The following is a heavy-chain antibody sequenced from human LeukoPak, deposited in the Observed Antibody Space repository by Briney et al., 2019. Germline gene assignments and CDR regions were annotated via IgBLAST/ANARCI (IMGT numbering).Heavy chain of an antibody. Sequence: PGGSLRLSCGGSGFSFSSYWMTWVRQLPGKGPEWVANIRQDESERHFADSVKGRFTISRDNAKKSVYLHMSSLGAEDTALYYCARLSAYYYGSYFYYYMDVWGKGTTVTVSS. D-gene: IGHD3-10*01. CDR3: ARLSAYYYGSYFYYYMDV. CDR2: IRQDESER. J-gene: IGHJ6*03. CDR1: GFSFSSYW. V-gene: IGHV3-7*01.